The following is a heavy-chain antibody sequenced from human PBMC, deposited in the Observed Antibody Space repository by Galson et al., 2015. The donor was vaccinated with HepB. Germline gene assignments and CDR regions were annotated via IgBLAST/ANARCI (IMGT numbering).Heavy chain of an antibody. D-gene: IGHD6-19*01. V-gene: IGHV4-4*07. CDR2: IYPSGST. CDR1: GGSISDNY. J-gene: IGHJ4*02. Sequence: ETLSPTCTVSGGSISDNYWSWIRQPAGKGLEWIGRIYPSGSTYYNPSLMSRVTMSADTSKNQLSLNLNSVTAADTAVYYCARDPPYSFGWYFDCWGQGTLVTVSS. CDR3: ARDPPYSFGWYFDC.